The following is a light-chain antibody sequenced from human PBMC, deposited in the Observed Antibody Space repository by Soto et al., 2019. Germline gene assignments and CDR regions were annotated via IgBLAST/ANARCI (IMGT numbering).Light chain of an antibody. CDR3: QQYNDWPIT. V-gene: IGKV3-15*01. J-gene: IGKJ4*01. CDR1: QSVSSN. CDR2: AAS. Sequence: EIVMTQSPATLSVFPGERVTLSCRASQSVSSNLAWYQQKPGQAPRLLIYAASTRATGIPARFSGGGSGTEFILTISSLQSEDFAVYFCQQYNDWPITFGGGTKVEIK.